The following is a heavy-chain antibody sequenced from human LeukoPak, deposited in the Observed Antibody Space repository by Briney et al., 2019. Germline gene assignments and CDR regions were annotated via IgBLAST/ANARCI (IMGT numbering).Heavy chain of an antibody. CDR1: GFTVSSNY. J-gene: IGHJ4*02. Sequence: GGSLRLSCAASGFTVSSNYMSWVRQAPGKGLEWVSVIYSGGSTYYADSVKGRFTISRDNSKNTLYLQMNSLRAEDTAVYYCARGRDYYDSSGYYQGYFDYWGQGTLVTVSS. V-gene: IGHV3-66*01. D-gene: IGHD3-22*01. CDR2: IYSGGST. CDR3: ARGRDYYDSSGYYQGYFDY.